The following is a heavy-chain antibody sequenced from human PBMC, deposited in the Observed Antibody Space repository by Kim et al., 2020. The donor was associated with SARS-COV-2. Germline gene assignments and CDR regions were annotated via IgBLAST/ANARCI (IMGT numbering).Heavy chain of an antibody. CDR3: AREGDGYRY. V-gene: IGHV4-30-2*04. CDR2: GRT. J-gene: IGHJ4*02. Sequence: GRTYHTPSLQSRVTISVGTSKNQFSLKLSSVTAADTAVYYCAREGDGYRYWGQGTLVTVSS. D-gene: IGHD3-16*02.